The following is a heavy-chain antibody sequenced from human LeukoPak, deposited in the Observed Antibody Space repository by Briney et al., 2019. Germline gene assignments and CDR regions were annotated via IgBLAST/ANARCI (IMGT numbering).Heavy chain of an antibody. V-gene: IGHV4-59*01. D-gene: IGHD1-14*01. CDR3: ARETSRKGAHYMDV. CDR1: GGSISSYY. CDR2: IYYSGYT. J-gene: IGHJ6*03. Sequence: SETLSLTCTVSGGSISSYYWSWIRQPPGKGLEYIGYIYYSGYTNYNPSLKSRVTISVDTSKNQFSLKLSSVTAADTAVYYCARETSRKGAHYMDVWGKGTTVTISS.